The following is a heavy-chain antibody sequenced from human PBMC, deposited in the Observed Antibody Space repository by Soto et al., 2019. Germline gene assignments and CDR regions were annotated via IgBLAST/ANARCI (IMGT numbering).Heavy chain of an antibody. CDR1: GYTFTSYG. D-gene: IGHD3-3*01. Sequence: QVQLVQSAAEVKKPGASVKVSCKTSGYTFTSYGISWVRQAPGQGLEWMGWISTYNGNTNYAQKFQGRATMTTDTSTTTAYMELRSLKSDDTAVYYCAILLFLEWFDDYWGQGTLVTVSS. CDR3: AILLFLEWFDDY. J-gene: IGHJ4*02. V-gene: IGHV1-18*04. CDR2: ISTYNGNT.